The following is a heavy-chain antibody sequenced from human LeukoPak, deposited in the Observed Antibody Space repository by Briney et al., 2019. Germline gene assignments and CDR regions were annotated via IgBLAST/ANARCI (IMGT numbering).Heavy chain of an antibody. V-gene: IGHV3-48*03. CDR2: ISSSGSTI. CDR1: GFTFSSYE. D-gene: IGHD3-10*02. CDR3: AELGITMIGGV. J-gene: IGHJ6*04. Sequence: GGSLRLSCAASGFTFSSYELNWVRQAPGKGLEWVSYISSSGSTIYYADSVKGRFTISRDNAKNSLYLQMNSLRAEDTAVYYCAELGITMIGGVWGKGTTVTTSS.